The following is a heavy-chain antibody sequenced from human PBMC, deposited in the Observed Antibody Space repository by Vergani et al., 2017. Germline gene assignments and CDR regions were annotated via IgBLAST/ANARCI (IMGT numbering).Heavy chain of an antibody. Sequence: EVQLVESGGGLVQPGGSLRLSCAASGFTFSSYSMNWVRQAPGKGLEWVSYISSSSSTIYYADSVKGRFTISRDNAKNSLYLQMNSLRAEDTAVYYCARGRAARPGPADYWGQGTLVTVSS. CDR1: GFTFSSYS. J-gene: IGHJ4*02. V-gene: IGHV3-48*01. CDR2: ISSSSSTI. CDR3: ARGRAARPGPADY. D-gene: IGHD6-6*01.